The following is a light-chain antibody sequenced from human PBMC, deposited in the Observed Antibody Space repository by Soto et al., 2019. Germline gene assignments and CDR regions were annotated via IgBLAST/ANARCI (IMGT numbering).Light chain of an antibody. J-gene: IGLJ1*01. CDR1: SSNIGSNS. V-gene: IGLV1-47*01. CDR3: AAWDDRLRGFI. Sequence: QSVLTQPPSASGTPGQRVTISCSGSSSNIGSNSVYWYQQLPGTAPKLLIFKNSQRPSGVPDRFSGSKSGTSASLAVSGLRSGDEADYYCAAWDDRLRGFIFGPGTKVTVL. CDR2: KNS.